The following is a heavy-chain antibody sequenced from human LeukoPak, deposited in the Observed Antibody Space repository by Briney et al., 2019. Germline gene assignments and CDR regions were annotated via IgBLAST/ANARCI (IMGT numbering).Heavy chain of an antibody. Sequence: GGSLRLSCAASGFTFSDHYMHWVRQAPGKGLEWMGGFDPEDGETIYAQKFQGRVTMTEDTSTDTAYMELSSLRSEDTAVYYCASGRGVIKQWLYYWGQGTLVTVSS. CDR1: GFTFSDHY. D-gene: IGHD6-19*01. CDR3: ASGRGVIKQWLYY. J-gene: IGHJ4*02. V-gene: IGHV1-24*01. CDR2: FDPEDGET.